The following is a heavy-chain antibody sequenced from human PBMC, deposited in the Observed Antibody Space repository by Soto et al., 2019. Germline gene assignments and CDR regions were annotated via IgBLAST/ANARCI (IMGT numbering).Heavy chain of an antibody. D-gene: IGHD3-16*01. CDR1: PSSFSSTYN. CDR3: ARGKGDYVNYPRSVGWFDS. V-gene: IGHV4-38-2*01. CDR2: IYHSGST. J-gene: IGHJ5*01. Sequence: PSETLSLTCAVSPSSFSSTYNWCCIRQPPGKGLQWIGTIYHSGSTYYSQSLKSRVTISIDTPRRNFSLSLPSVTAADTAAYHCARGKGDYVNYPRSVGWFDSWGQGILVSFFS.